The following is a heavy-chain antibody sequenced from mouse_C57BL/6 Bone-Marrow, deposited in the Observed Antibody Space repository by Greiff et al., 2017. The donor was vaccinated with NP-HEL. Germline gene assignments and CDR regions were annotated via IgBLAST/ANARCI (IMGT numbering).Heavy chain of an antibody. J-gene: IGHJ3*01. D-gene: IGHD1-1*02. V-gene: IGHV5-6*02. CDR2: ISSGGSYT. CDR3: ARQRGGIKEFAY. Sequence: DVKLVESGGDLVKPGGSLKLSCAASGFTFSSYGMSWVRQTPDKRLEWVATISSGGSYTYYPDSVKGRLTISRANAKNTLYLQMSSLKSEDTAMYYCARQRGGIKEFAYWGQGTLVTVSA. CDR1: GFTFSSYG.